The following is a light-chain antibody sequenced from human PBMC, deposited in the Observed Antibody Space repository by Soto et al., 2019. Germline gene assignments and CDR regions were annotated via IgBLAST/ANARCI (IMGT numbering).Light chain of an antibody. CDR1: SSNIGSNP. Sequence: QSVLTQPPSESGTPGQSVTISCSGSSSNIGSNPVQWYQQFPGTAPKLVIYRDNQRPSGVPDRFSGSKSGTSASLAISGLQSEDEAVYHCATWDDTVYGPVFGGGTKPTVL. CDR2: RDN. CDR3: ATWDDTVYGPV. V-gene: IGLV1-44*01. J-gene: IGLJ3*02.